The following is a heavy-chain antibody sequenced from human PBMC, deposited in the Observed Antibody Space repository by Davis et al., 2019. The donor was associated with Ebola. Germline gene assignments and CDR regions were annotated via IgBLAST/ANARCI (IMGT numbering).Heavy chain of an antibody. CDR1: GGSISGGYYF. CDR2: IYHSGNA. D-gene: IGHD3-22*01. J-gene: IGHJ5*02. CDR3: ARHPSTPFYDSSGYRHQINWFDP. Sequence: SETLSLTCTVSGGSISGGYYFWSWIRQPPGKGLEWIGYIYHSGNAYYSPSLKSRVTISVDTSKNQFSLRVRSVTAADTAVYYCARHPSTPFYDSSGYRHQINWFDPWGQGTLVTVSS. V-gene: IGHV4-30-4*01.